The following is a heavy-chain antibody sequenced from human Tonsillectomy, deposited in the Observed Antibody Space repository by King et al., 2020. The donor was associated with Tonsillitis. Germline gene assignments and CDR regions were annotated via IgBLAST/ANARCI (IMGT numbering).Heavy chain of an antibody. V-gene: IGHV4-39*07. D-gene: IGHD6-13*01. CDR1: GGSISSSNYY. CDR3: ARAISGAYSSSWLVPERIFDS. Sequence: QLQESGPGLVKPSETLSLTCIVSGGSISSSNYYWGWIRQPPGKGLEWIGTIYYSGSAYYNPSLKSRVTISLDTSKNQFSLKLSSVTAADTAVYYCARAISGAYSSSWLVPERIFDSWGQGTLVTVPS. CDR2: IYYSGSA. J-gene: IGHJ4*02.